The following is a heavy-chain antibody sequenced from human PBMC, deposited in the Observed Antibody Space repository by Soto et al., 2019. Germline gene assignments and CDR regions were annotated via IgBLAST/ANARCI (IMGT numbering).Heavy chain of an antibody. J-gene: IGHJ3*02. V-gene: IGHV3-23*01. CDR3: AKDKPGTTAFDI. CDR2: ISESGGNT. Sequence: LRLSCAASGFTFRAYALSWVRQAPGKGLEWVSAISESGGNTYYADSVKGRFTISRDNSKNTLYLQMNSLRAEDTAVYYCAKDKPGTTAFDIWGRGTLVTVSS. CDR1: GFTFRAYA. D-gene: IGHD1-1*01.